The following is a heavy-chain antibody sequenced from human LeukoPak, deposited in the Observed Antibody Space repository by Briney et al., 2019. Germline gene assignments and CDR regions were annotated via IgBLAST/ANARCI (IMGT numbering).Heavy chain of an antibody. J-gene: IGHJ5*02. D-gene: IGHD3-22*01. CDR3: ARVDYYYDSSGYYSSFNWFDP. CDR1: GGSISSSSYS. Sequence: KSSETLSLTCTVSGGSISSSSYSWGWIRQPPGKGLEWIGSIYYSGSTYYNPSLKSRVTISVDTSKNQFSLKLSSVTAADTAVYYCARVDYYYDSSGYYSSFNWFDPWGQGTLVTVSS. CDR2: IYYSGST. V-gene: IGHV4-39*01.